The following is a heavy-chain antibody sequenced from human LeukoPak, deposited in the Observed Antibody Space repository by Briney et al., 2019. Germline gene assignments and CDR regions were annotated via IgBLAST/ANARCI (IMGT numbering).Heavy chain of an antibody. D-gene: IGHD4-17*01. CDR3: ASYHHRDFGDYYGMDV. J-gene: IGHJ6*02. CDR1: GYTFTTYY. V-gene: IGHV1-46*04. Sequence: ASVKVSCKASGYTFTTYYMHWVRQAPGQGLEWMGIINPSGGSTRYAQKLQGRVTMTRDTSTSTVYMELSSLISEDTAVYYCASYHHRDFGDYYGMDVSGQGTTVTVSS. CDR2: INPSGGST.